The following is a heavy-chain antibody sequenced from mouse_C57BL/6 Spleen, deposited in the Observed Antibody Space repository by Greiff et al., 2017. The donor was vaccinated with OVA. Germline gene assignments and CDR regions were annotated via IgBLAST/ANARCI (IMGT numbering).Heavy chain of an antibody. CDR1: GYAFSSSW. V-gene: IGHV1-82*01. CDR2: IYPGDGDT. D-gene: IGHD2-12*01. Sequence: VQLQQSGPELVKPGASVKISCKASGYAFSSSWMNWVKQRPGKGLEWIGRIYPGDGDTNYNGKFKGKATLTADKSYSTAYLQLSSLTSEDSAVYFCARDDRGYFDYWGQGTTLTVSS. CDR3: ARDDRGYFDY. J-gene: IGHJ2*01.